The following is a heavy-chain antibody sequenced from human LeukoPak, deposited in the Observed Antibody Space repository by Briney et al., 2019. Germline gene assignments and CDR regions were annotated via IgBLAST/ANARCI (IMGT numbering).Heavy chain of an antibody. J-gene: IGHJ3*02. CDR2: INHSGST. Sequence: PLETLSLTCAVYGGSFSGYYWSWIRQPPGKGLEWMGEINHSGSTNYNPSLKSRVTISVDTSKNQFSLKLSSVTAADTAVYYCARDSGSLGLDIWGQGTMVTVSS. CDR1: GGSFSGYY. V-gene: IGHV4-34*01. CDR3: ARDSGSLGLDI. D-gene: IGHD1-26*01.